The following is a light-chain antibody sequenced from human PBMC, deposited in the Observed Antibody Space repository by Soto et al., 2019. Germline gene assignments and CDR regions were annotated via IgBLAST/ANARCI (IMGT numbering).Light chain of an antibody. V-gene: IGLV1-44*01. Sequence: QSVLTQSPSASGTRGQRVTISCSGSRSNIGTYTVNWYQQLPGTAPTLLIFRNHQRPSGVPDRFSGSKSGTSASLAISGPQSEDEADYYCAAWDDSLRAVVFGGGTKLTVL. CDR2: RNH. J-gene: IGLJ2*01. CDR1: RSNIGTYT. CDR3: AAWDDSLRAVV.